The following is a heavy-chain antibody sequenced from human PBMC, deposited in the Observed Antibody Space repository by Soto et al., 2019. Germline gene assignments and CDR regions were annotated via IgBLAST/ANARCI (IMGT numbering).Heavy chain of an antibody. CDR2: ILSADNT. J-gene: IGHJ4*02. CDR1: GFTVSSNY. D-gene: IGHD3-3*01. V-gene: IGHV3-53*01. CDR3: AITGAGYYIV. Sequence: QPGGSLRLSCAASGFTVSSNYLSWVRQAPGKGLEWVSVILSADNTHYADSVKGRFTISRDNSKNTVFLQMNSLRAEDTAVYYCAITGAGYYIVWGQGTPVTVSS.